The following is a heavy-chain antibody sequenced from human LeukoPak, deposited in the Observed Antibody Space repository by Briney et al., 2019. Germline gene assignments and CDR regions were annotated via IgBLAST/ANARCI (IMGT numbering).Heavy chain of an antibody. CDR1: GFTFSSYW. J-gene: IGHJ4*02. V-gene: IGHV3-7*01. D-gene: IGHD3-3*01. CDR2: IKQDGSEK. Sequence: GGSLRLSCAASGFTFSSYWMSWVRQAPGKGLEWVANIKQDGSEKYYVDSVKGRFTISRDNAKNSLYLQMNSLRAEDTAVYYCARFPYDFWSGYSRGRHENADYWGQGTLVTVSS. CDR3: ARFPYDFWSGYSRGRHENADY.